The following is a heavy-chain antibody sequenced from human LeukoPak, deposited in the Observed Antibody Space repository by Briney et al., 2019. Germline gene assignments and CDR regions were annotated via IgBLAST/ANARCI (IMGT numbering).Heavy chain of an antibody. V-gene: IGHV3-23*01. J-gene: IGHJ5*02. Sequence: GGSLRLSCAASGFTFGASAMNWVRQAPAKGLEWVSSVNGGGSSTYYADSVKGRFTISRDNSRNTLYLQMNSLRVEDTAVYYWAKGPLVTLAPWGQGTRLSVSS. CDR3: AKGPLVTLAP. D-gene: IGHD4-23*01. CDR2: VNGGGSST. CDR1: GFTFGASA.